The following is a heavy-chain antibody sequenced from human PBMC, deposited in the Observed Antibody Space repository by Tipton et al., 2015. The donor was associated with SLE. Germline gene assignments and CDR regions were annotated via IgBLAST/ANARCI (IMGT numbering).Heavy chain of an antibody. J-gene: IGHJ4*02. V-gene: IGHV4-34*01. Sequence: LSCAVYGGSFSGYYWSWIRQPPGKGLEWIGSIYYSGSTYYNPSLKSRVTISVDTSKNQFSLKLTSVTAADTAVYYCARRKFYYGSGSQGSYFDYWGQGTLVSVSS. CDR3: ARRKFYYGSGSQGSYFDY. CDR1: GGSFSGYY. CDR2: IYYSGST. D-gene: IGHD3-10*01.